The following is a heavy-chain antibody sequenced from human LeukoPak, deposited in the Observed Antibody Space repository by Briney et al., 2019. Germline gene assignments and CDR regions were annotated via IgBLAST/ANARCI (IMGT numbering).Heavy chain of an antibody. CDR1: GGTFSSYA. CDR3: AARGTTGTTMTDGDY. J-gene: IGHJ4*02. CDR2: IIPIFGTA. Sequence: ASVKVSCMASGGTFSSYAISWVRQAPGQGLEWMGGIIPIFGTANYAQKFQGRVTITTDEFTSTAYMELSSLRSEDTAVYYCAARGTTGTTMTDGDYWGQGTLVTVSS. V-gene: IGHV1-69*05. D-gene: IGHD1-1*01.